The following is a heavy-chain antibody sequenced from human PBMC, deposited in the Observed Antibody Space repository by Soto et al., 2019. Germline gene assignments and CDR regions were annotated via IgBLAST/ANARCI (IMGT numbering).Heavy chain of an antibody. J-gene: IGHJ4*02. D-gene: IGHD2-2*01. CDR3: AKGFRVVVPPLPFDY. CDR2: ISGSGGST. V-gene: IGHV3-23*01. Sequence: GGSLRLSCAASGFTFSSYAMSWVRRAPGKGLEWVSAISGSGGSTYYADSVKGRFTISRDNSKNTLYLQMNSLRAEDTAVYYCAKGFRVVVPPLPFDYWGQGTLVTVSS. CDR1: GFTFSSYA.